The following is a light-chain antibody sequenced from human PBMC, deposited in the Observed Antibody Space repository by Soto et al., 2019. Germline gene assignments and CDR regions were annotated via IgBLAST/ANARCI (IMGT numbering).Light chain of an antibody. CDR2: DAS. V-gene: IGKV3-15*01. CDR3: QQFDNRPPVT. CDR1: QSVNSN. Sequence: EIVMTQSPATLSVSPGERATLSCRASQSVNSNLAWYQQKPGQAPTLLIYDASTRATGIPARFSGSGSGTEFTLTISSLQSEVFAVYYCQQFDNRPPVTFGQGTRLEIK. J-gene: IGKJ5*01.